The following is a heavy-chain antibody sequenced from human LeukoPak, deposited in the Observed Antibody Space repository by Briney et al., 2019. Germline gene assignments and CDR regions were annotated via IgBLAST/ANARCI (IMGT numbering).Heavy chain of an antibody. CDR2: INHSGST. J-gene: IGHJ4*02. Sequence: PSETLSLTCAVYGRSFSGYYWSWIRQPPGKGLEWIGEINHSGSTNYNPSLKSRVTISVDTSKNQFSLKLSSVTAADTAVYYCARKLDDYVWGSYRYPLDYWGQGTLVTVSS. D-gene: IGHD3-16*02. CDR3: ARKLDDYVWGSYRYPLDY. V-gene: IGHV4-34*01. CDR1: GRSFSGYY.